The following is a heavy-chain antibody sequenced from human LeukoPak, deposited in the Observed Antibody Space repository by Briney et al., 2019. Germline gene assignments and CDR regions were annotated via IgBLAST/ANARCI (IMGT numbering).Heavy chain of an antibody. Sequence: SETLSLTCAVSGYSISSGYYWGWIRQPPGKGLEWIGSIYYGGNTHYNPSLKSRVTISVDTSKNQFSLRLSSVTATDTAVYYCARHPRTQSWFGETLHYYYYMDVWGRGTTVTVSS. V-gene: IGHV4-38-2*01. CDR2: IYYGGNT. CDR1: GYSISSGYY. CDR3: ARHPRTQSWFGETLHYYYYMDV. D-gene: IGHD3-10*01. J-gene: IGHJ6*03.